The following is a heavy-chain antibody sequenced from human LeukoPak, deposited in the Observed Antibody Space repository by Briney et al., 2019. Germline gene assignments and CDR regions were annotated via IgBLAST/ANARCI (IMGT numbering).Heavy chain of an antibody. J-gene: IGHJ5*02. CDR3: ARAFVVVVPAANWFDP. Sequence: SETLSLTCAVSGYSISSGYYWGWIRQPPGKGLEWIGSIYHSGSTYYNPSLKGRVTISVDTSKNQFSLKLSSVTAADTAVYYCARAFVVVVPAANWFDPWGQGTLVTVSS. CDR1: GYSISSGYY. CDR2: IYHSGST. D-gene: IGHD2-2*01. V-gene: IGHV4-38-2*01.